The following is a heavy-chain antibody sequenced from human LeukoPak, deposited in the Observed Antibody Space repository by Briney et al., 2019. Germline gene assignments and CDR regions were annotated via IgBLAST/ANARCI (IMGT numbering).Heavy chain of an antibody. CDR1: GFTFSSYG. CDR3: AKDIPDAWELFDWFDP. J-gene: IGHJ5*02. CDR2: ISYDGSNK. V-gene: IGHV3-30*18. Sequence: GGSLRLSCAASGFTFSSYGMHWVRQAPGKGLEWVAVISYDGSNKYYADSVKGRFTISRDNSKNTLYLQMNSLRAEDTAVYYCAKDIPDAWELFDWFDPWGQGTLVTVSS. D-gene: IGHD1-26*01.